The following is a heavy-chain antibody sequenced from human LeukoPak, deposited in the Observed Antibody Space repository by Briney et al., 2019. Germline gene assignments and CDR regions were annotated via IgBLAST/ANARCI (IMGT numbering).Heavy chain of an antibody. CDR2: ISSSSSYI. V-gene: IGHV3-21*01. Sequence: SGGSLRLSCAASGFTFSSYSMNWVRQAPGKGLEWVSSISSSSSYIYYADSVKGRFTISRDNAKNSLYLQMNSLRAEDTAVYYCARDRAAVFDYYGSGSYSYWGQGTLVTVSS. CDR3: ARDRAAVFDYYGSGSYSY. D-gene: IGHD3-10*01. J-gene: IGHJ4*02. CDR1: GFTFSSYS.